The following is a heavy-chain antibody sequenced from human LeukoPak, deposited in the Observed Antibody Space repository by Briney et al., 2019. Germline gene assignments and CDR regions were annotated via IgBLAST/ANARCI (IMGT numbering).Heavy chain of an antibody. V-gene: IGHV3-48*01. J-gene: IGHJ4*02. CDR3: AREGAP. D-gene: IGHD1-26*01. CDR1: GFTFTDYA. Sequence: GGSLRLSCAVSGFTFTDYAMNWFRQAPGKGLEWLSCISRSSDTIYYADSVKGRFTISRDNAKSSLFLQMNTLRAEDTAVYYCAREGAPWGQGTLVTVSS. CDR2: ISRSSDTI.